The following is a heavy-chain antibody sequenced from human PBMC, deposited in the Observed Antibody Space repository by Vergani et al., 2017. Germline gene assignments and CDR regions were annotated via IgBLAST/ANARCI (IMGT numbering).Heavy chain of an antibody. CDR3: AADGRITIVGVVTPAGYYYGMDV. D-gene: IGHD3-3*01. Sequence: QTQLVQSGPEVKQPGTSVKVSCKASGFTFTSSAVQWVRQARGQRLEWIGWIVVGSGNTNYAQEFQERVTITRDMSTSTAYMELSSLRSEDTAVYYCAADGRITIVGVVTPAGYYYGMDVWGQGTTVTVSS. V-gene: IGHV1-58*01. CDR2: IVVGSGNT. J-gene: IGHJ6*02. CDR1: GFTFTSSA.